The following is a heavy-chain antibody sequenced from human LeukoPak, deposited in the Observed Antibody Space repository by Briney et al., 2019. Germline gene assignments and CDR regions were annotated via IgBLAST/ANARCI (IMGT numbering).Heavy chain of an antibody. D-gene: IGHD1-20*01. Sequence: GGSLRLSCAASGFTFSYYAMNWVRQAPGKGLEWVSGISGSDGSGGRTYYADSVKGRFIISRHNSKNTLYLQMNSLRAEDTAVYYCAKDRVITGTLGFDYWGQGTLVTVSS. CDR3: AKDRVITGTLGFDY. V-gene: IGHV3-23*01. CDR2: ISGSDGSGGRT. CDR1: GFTFSYYA. J-gene: IGHJ4*02.